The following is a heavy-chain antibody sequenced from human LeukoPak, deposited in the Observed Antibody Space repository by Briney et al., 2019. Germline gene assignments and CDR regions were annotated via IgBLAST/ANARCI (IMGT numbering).Heavy chain of an antibody. Sequence: GGSLRLSCAASGFTFSNYAVHWVRQAPGKGLEWVAVISYDGSNEYYADSVKGRFTISRDNSKNTLYLQMNSLRAEDTAVYYCARETAAVDYYGMDVWGQGTTVTVSS. CDR1: GFTFSNYA. J-gene: IGHJ6*02. V-gene: IGHV3-30-3*01. CDR2: ISYDGSNE. D-gene: IGHD6-13*01. CDR3: ARETAAVDYYGMDV.